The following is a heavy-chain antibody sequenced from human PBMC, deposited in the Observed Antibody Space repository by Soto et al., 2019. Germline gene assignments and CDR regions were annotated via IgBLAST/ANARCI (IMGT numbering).Heavy chain of an antibody. J-gene: IGHJ4*02. V-gene: IGHV4-30-4*01. Sequence: SETLSLTCTVSGGSISSGDYYWSWIRQPPGKGLEWIGYIYYSGSTYYNPSLKSRVTISVDTSKNQFSLKLSSVTAADTAVYYCARATFYDCWSGYLYYFEYWGQGTLVTVSS. CDR1: GGSISSGDYY. CDR3: ARATFYDCWSGYLYYFEY. CDR2: IYYSGST. D-gene: IGHD3-3*01.